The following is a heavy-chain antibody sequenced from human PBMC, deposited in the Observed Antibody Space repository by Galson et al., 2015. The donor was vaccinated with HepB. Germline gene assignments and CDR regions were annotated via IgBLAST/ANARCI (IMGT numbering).Heavy chain of an antibody. J-gene: IGHJ6*02. V-gene: IGHV4-59*01. Sequence: LSLTCTVSGGSISSYYWSWIRQPPGKGLEWIGYIYYSGSTNYNPSLKSRVTISVDTSKNQFSLKLSSVTAADTAVYYCARGGVYGGNSPHYYYYYGMDVWGQGTTVTVSS. CDR3: ARGGVYGGNSPHYYYYYGMDV. CDR2: IYYSGST. D-gene: IGHD4-23*01. CDR1: GGSISSYY.